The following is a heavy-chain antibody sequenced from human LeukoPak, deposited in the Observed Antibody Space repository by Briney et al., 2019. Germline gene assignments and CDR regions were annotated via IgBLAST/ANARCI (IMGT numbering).Heavy chain of an antibody. V-gene: IGHV3-66*01. CDR3: ARVVGRYGSGSYYRHYYGMDV. J-gene: IGHJ6*02. D-gene: IGHD3-10*01. CDR1: GFTVSSNY. CDR2: IYSGGST. Sequence: GGSLRLSCAASGFTVSSNYMSWVRPAPGKGLEWVSVIYSGGSTYYADSVKGRFTISRDNSKNTLYLQMNSLRAEDTAVYYCARVVGRYGSGSYYRHYYGMDVWGQGTTVTVSS.